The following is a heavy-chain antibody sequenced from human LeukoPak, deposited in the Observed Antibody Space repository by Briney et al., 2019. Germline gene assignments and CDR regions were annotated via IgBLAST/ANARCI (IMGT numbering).Heavy chain of an antibody. CDR1: GDSISSGNYY. CDR3: ATLGYSYGTDY. D-gene: IGHD5-18*01. J-gene: IGHJ4*02. CDR2: IDTSGST. Sequence: PSQTLSLTCTVSGDSISSGNYYWTWIRQPAGKGLEWIGRIDTSGSTNYNPSLKSRVTISVDTSKNQFSLKLSSVTAADTAVYYCATLGYSYGTDYWGQGTLVTVSS. V-gene: IGHV4-61*02.